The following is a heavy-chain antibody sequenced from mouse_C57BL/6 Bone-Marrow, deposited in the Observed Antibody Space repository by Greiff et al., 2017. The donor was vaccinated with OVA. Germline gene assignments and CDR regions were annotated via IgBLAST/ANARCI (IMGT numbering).Heavy chain of an antibody. CDR3: NSSSNGDY. D-gene: IGHD2-5*01. J-gene: IGHJ2*01. CDR1: GFNIKDYY. Sequence: VQLQQSGAELVRPGASVKLSCTASGFNIKDYYMHWVKQRPEQGLEWIGSIDPENGDTAYASKFQGKATITADTSSNTAYLQLSSLTSEDTAVYYYNSSSNGDYWGQGTTLTVSS. V-gene: IGHV14-4*01. CDR2: IDPENGDT.